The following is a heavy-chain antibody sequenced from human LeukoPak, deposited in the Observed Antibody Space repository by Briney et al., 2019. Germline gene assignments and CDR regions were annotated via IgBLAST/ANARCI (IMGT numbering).Heavy chain of an antibody. V-gene: IGHV3-7*01. J-gene: IGHJ4*02. CDR3: AREGTYYDFWSGYYRFFGFDY. Sequence: GGSLRLSCAASGFSLSSYAMSWVRQAPGKGLEGVANIKQDGSEKYYVDSVKGRFTISRDNAKNSLYLQMNSLRAEDTAVYYCAREGTYYDFWSGYYRFFGFDYWGQGTLVTVSS. CDR1: GFSLSSYA. CDR2: IKQDGSEK. D-gene: IGHD3-3*01.